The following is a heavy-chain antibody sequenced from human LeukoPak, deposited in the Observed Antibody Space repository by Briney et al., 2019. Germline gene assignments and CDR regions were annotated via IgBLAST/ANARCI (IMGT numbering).Heavy chain of an antibody. J-gene: IGHJ6*02. CDR3: ARGRSNYYGMDV. V-gene: IGHV4-4*02. CDR2: IYYSGST. Sequence: SETLSLTCAVSGGSISSSNWWSWVRQPPGKGLEWIGYIYYSGSTYHNPSLKSRVTISVDTSKNQFSLKLSSVTAADTAVYYCARGRSNYYGMDVWGQGTTVTVSS. CDR1: GGSISSSNW. D-gene: IGHD1-26*01.